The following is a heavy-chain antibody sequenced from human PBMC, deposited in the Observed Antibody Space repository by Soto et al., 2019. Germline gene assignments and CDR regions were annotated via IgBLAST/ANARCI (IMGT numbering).Heavy chain of an antibody. CDR2: ISSSSSTI. J-gene: IGHJ4*02. V-gene: IGHV3-48*01. CDR3: AREGGDSARYSGYGYYFDY. Sequence: EVQLGESGGGLVQPGGSLRLSCAASGFTFSSYSMNWVRQAPGKGLEWVSYISSSSSTIYYADSVKGRFTISRDNAKNSLYLQMNSLRAEDTAVYYCAREGGDSARYSGYGYYFDYWGQGTLVTVSS. CDR1: GFTFSSYS. D-gene: IGHD5-12*01.